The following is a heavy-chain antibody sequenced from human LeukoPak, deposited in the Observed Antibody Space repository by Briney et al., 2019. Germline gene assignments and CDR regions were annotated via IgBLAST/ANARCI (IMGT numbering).Heavy chain of an antibody. CDR2: IYYSGIT. D-gene: IGHD3-10*01. J-gene: IGHJ6*02. CDR1: GDSISGYY. CDR3: ARTSRHYYGSGSNLTPWPAGMDV. V-gene: IGHV4-59*01. Sequence: PSETLSLTCTVSGDSISGYYWTWIRQPPGKGLEWIGYIYYSGITDYNPSLNSRGTISVDTSKNQFSLKLSSVTAADTAVYYCARTSRHYYGSGSNLTPWPAGMDVWGQGTTVTVSS.